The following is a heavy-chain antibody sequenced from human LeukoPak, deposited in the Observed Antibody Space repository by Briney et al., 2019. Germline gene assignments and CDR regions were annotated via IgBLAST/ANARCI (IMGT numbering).Heavy chain of an antibody. CDR3: ARMNLITIFGVVITNFDY. D-gene: IGHD3-3*01. CDR2: INHSGGT. Sequence: SETLSLTCAVYGRSFSGYYWSWIRQPPGKGLEWIGEINHSGGTNYNPSLKSRFTISVDTSKNQFSLKLNSVTAADTAVYYCARMNLITIFGVVITNFDYWGQGTLVTVSS. J-gene: IGHJ4*02. V-gene: IGHV4-34*01. CDR1: GRSFSGYY.